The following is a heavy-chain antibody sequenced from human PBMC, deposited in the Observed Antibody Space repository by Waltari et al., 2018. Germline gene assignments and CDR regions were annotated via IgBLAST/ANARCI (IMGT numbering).Heavy chain of an antibody. D-gene: IGHD2-21*01. CDR1: GASINSAHHF. CDR3: VRSAHCDGTTACDFVAK. CDR2: YPTSGST. V-gene: IGHV4-61*02. Sequence: QVQLQESGPGLVEPSQTLSPTCTASGASINSAHHFWAWIRPPAGRGLEWIGRYPTSGSTDYNSSLKSRVTVSVDTSQNQFSLKLTSVTAADTAVYYCVRSAHCDGTTACDFVAKWGQGTLVTVSS. J-gene: IGHJ4*02.